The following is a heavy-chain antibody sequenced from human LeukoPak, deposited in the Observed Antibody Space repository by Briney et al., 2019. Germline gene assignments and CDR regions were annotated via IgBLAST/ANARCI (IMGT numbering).Heavy chain of an antibody. J-gene: IGHJ4*02. Sequence: ASVKVSCKASGYTFTSYAMHWVRQAPGQRLEWMGWINAGNGNTKYSQKFQGRVTITRDTSASTAYMELSSLRSEDTAVYYCARGTLDYGSGSYYMPGGGIDYWGQGTLVTVSS. CDR3: ARGTLDYGSGSYYMPGGGIDY. CDR1: GYTFTSYA. CDR2: INAGNGNT. D-gene: IGHD3-10*01. V-gene: IGHV1-3*01.